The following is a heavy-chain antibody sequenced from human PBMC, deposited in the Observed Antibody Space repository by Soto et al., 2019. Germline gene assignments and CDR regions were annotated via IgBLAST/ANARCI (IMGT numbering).Heavy chain of an antibody. Sequence: GGSLRLSCAASGFTFSSYWIHWVRQAPGKGLEWVSRIKGDEITTNYADSVKGRFTISRDNAKNTVFLQMHSLRAEDTALYYCARGLYGAYGQDFWGQGILDTVSS. J-gene: IGHJ4*02. CDR1: GFTFSSYW. CDR3: ARGLYGAYGQDF. CDR2: IKGDEITT. V-gene: IGHV3-74*01. D-gene: IGHD4-17*01.